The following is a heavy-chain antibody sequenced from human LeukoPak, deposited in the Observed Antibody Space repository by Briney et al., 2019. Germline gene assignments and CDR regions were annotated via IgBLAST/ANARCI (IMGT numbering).Heavy chain of an antibody. V-gene: IGHV4-59*01. J-gene: IGHJ4*02. CDR3: AREDYYDSSGYSFDY. CDR2: IYYSWST. CDR1: GGSISSYY. Sequence: SETLSLTCTVSGGSISSYYWSWIRQPPGQGLEWIGYIYYSWSTNYNPSLKSRVTISVDTSKNQFSLKLSSVTAADTAVYYCAREDYYDSSGYSFDYWGQGTLVTVSS. D-gene: IGHD3-22*01.